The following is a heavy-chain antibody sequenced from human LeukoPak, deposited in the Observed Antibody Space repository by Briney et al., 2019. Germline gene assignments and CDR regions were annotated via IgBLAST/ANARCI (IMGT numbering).Heavy chain of an antibody. D-gene: IGHD5-12*01. CDR2: IYPGDSDT. CDR3: ARVSRSRRSGYTSGVLY. Sequence: PGESLKISCKGSGYSFANFWIGWVRQLPGKGLEWMGIIYPGDSDTRYSPSFRGQVTISVDESSRTAHLQWSSLKASDTAMYYCARVSRSRRSGYTSGVLYWGQGTLVTVSS. V-gene: IGHV5-51*01. CDR1: GYSFANFW. J-gene: IGHJ4*02.